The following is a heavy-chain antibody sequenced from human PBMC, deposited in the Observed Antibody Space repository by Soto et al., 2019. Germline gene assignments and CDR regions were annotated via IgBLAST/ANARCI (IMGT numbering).Heavy chain of an antibody. CDR1: GFTFSDYY. Sequence: PGGSLRLSCAASGFTFSDYYMSWIRQAPGKGLEWVSYISSSSSYTNYADSVKGRFTISRDNAKNSLYLQMNSLRAEDTAVYYCRLYYYDSSGYYPDFDYWGQGTLVTVSS. V-gene: IGHV3-11*06. D-gene: IGHD3-22*01. CDR3: RLYYYDSSGYYPDFDY. J-gene: IGHJ4*02. CDR2: ISSSSSYT.